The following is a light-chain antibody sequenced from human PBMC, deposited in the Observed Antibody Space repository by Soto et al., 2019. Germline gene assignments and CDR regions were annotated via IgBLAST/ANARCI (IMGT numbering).Light chain of an antibody. V-gene: IGKV1-5*03. J-gene: IGKJ1*01. CDR3: QQYYSYEWT. CDR1: QSISIW. Sequence: DIQMTQSPSTLSASVGDRVTITCRASQSISIWLAWYQQKPGKAPKLLIYKASSLESGVPSRFSGSGSGTEFTLTISGLPPDDFATYYCQQYYSYEWTFGQGTKV. CDR2: KAS.